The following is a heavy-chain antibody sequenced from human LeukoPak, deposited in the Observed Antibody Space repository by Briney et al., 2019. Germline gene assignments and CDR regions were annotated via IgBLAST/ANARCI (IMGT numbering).Heavy chain of an antibody. Sequence: GGSLRLSCTASGFTFGDYAMSWVRQAPGKGLEWVGFIRSKAYGGTTEYAASVKGRFTISRDDSKSIAYLQMNSLRVEDTAVYYCARADYGGHFDYWGQGTLVTVSS. CDR3: ARADYGGHFDY. CDR1: GFTFGDYA. D-gene: IGHD4-23*01. CDR2: IRSKAYGGTT. V-gene: IGHV3-49*04. J-gene: IGHJ4*02.